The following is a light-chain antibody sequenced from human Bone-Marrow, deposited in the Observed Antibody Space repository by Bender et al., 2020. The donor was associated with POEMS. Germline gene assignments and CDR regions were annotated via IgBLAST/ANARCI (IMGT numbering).Light chain of an antibody. CDR2: ADI. CDR3: SSWDDSLSGWV. CDR1: SSNIGAGFP. J-gene: IGLJ3*02. Sequence: QSALTQPASVSGSPGQSITISCTGNSSNIGAGFPVQWYFHLPGTAPKLLIYADIIRPSGVPDRLSGFRSGTSASLAISDIQSEDEGDYYCSSWDDSLSGWVFGGGTKLTVL. V-gene: IGLV1-50*01.